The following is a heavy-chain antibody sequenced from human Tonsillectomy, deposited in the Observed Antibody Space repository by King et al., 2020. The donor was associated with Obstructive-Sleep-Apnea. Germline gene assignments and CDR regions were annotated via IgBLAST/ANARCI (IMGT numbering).Heavy chain of an antibody. J-gene: IGHJ4*02. CDR2: IYFSGST. V-gene: IGHV4-59*01. Sequence: LQLQESGPGLVKPSETLSLTCTVSGGSISSFYWNWIRQPPGKGLEWIGYIYFSGSTNYNPSLKSRVTISVDTSKNQFSLKLSSVTAADTAVYYCARGVVATIFDYWGQGTRVTVSS. CDR1: GGSISSFY. D-gene: IGHD5-12*01. CDR3: ARGVVATIFDY.